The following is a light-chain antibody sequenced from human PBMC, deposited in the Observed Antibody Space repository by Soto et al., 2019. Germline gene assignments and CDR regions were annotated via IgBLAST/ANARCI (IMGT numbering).Light chain of an antibody. CDR1: SSDVGGYNY. V-gene: IGLV2-14*01. Sequence: QSVLTQPASMSGSPGQSITISCTGTSSDVGGYNYVSWYQQHPGKAPKLMIYDVSNRPSGVSNRFSGSKSGNTASLTISGLQAEDEADYYCSSYTSSISPVVFGGGTKVTVL. CDR3: SSYTSSISPVV. CDR2: DVS. J-gene: IGLJ2*01.